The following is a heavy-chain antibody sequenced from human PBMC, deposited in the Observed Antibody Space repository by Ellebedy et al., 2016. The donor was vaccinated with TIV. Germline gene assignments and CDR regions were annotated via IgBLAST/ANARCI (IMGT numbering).Heavy chain of an antibody. J-gene: IGHJ3*02. D-gene: IGHD1-26*01. CDR1: GGSFSGYY. Sequence: SETLSLTXAVYGGSFSGYYWSWIRQPPGKGLEWIGEINHSGSTNYNPSLKSRITISVDTSKNQFSLKLSSVTAADTAVYYCARLVGATSAFDIWGQGTMVTVSS. CDR2: INHSGST. CDR3: ARLVGATSAFDI. V-gene: IGHV4-34*01.